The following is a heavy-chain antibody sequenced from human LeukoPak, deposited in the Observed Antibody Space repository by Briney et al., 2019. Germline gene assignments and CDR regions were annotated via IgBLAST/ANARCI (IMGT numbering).Heavy chain of an antibody. J-gene: IGHJ4*02. Sequence: ASVKVSCKASGYTFTSYGISWVRQAPGQGLEWMGWISAYNGNTNYAQKLQDRVTMTTDTSTSTAYMELRSLRSDDTAVYYCARVQPLPYLAECSGGSCPFGYWVQGTLVTVSS. D-gene: IGHD2-15*01. V-gene: IGHV1-18*01. CDR1: GYTFTSYG. CDR3: ARVQPLPYLAECSGGSCPFGY. CDR2: ISAYNGNT.